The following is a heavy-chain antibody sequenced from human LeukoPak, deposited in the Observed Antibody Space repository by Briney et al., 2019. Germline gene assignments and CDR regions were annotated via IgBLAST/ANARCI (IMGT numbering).Heavy chain of an antibody. D-gene: IGHD5-18*01. Sequence: GGSLRLSCAASGFTFSSYSTNWVRQAPGKGLEWVSYISSSSSTIYYADSVKGRFTISRDNAKNSLYLQMNSLRAEDTAVYYCARAPYSYGYPYYYYYYMDVWGKGTTVTVSS. CDR2: ISSSSSTI. J-gene: IGHJ6*03. CDR3: ARAPYSYGYPYYYYYYMDV. CDR1: GFTFSSYS. V-gene: IGHV3-48*01.